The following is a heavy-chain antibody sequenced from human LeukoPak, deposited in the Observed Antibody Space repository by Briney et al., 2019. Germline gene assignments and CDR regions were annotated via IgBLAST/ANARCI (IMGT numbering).Heavy chain of an antibody. Sequence: SETLSLTCTVSGGSISSGGYYWSWIRQPPGKGLEWIGYIYHSGSTYYNPSLKSRVTISVDRSKNQFSLKLSSVTAADTAVYYCARTIFGVFFDPWGQGTLVTVSS. V-gene: IGHV4-30-2*01. CDR3: ARTIFGVFFDP. D-gene: IGHD3-3*01. CDR1: GGSISSGGYY. J-gene: IGHJ5*02. CDR2: IYHSGST.